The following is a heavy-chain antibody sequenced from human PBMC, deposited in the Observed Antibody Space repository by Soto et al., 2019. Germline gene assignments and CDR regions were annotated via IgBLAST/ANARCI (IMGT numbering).Heavy chain of an antibody. D-gene: IGHD6-19*01. V-gene: IGHV4-39*01. CDR2: IYYSGST. J-gene: IGHJ5*01. CDR3: ARHGYSSRSYWFDS. Sequence: SETLSLTCTVSGGSISSSSYYWGWVRQPPGKGLEWIGSIYYSGSTYYNPSLKSRVTISVDTSKNQFSLKLSSVTAADTAVYYCARHGYSSRSYWFDSWGQGIQVTVSS. CDR1: GGSISSSSYY.